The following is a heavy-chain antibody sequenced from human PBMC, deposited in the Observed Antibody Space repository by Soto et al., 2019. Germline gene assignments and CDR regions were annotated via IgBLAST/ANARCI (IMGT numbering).Heavy chain of an antibody. D-gene: IGHD3-22*01. CDR1: GFTFSSYS. V-gene: IGHV3-48*02. CDR2: ISSSSSTI. CDR3: ARDRELYDSSGGYYYGMDV. Sequence: GSLRLSCAASGFTFSSYSMNWVRQAPGKGLEWVSYISSSSSTIYYADSVKGRFTISRSNAKNSLYLQMNSLRDEDTAVYYCARDRELYDSSGGYYYGMDVWGQGTTVTVSS. J-gene: IGHJ6*02.